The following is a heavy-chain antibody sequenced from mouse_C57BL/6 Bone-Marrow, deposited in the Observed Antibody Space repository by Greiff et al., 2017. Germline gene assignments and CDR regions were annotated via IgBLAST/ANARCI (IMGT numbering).Heavy chain of an antibody. Sequence: EVKVVESGGDLVKPGGSLKLSCAASGFTFSSYGMSWVRQTPDQRLEWVATISSGGSYTYYPDSVKGRFTISRDNAKNTLYLQMSSLKSEDTAMYYCARFYYSNVYYAMDYWGQGTSVTVSS. CDR2: ISSGGSYT. CDR1: GFTFSSYG. J-gene: IGHJ4*01. D-gene: IGHD2-5*01. V-gene: IGHV5-6*01. CDR3: ARFYYSNVYYAMDY.